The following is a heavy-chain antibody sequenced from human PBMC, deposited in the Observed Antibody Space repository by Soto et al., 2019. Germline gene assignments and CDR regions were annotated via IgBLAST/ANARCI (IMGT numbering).Heavy chain of an antibody. CDR2: IYYSGST. Sequence: SETLSLTCTVSGGSISSYYWSWIRQPPGKGLEWIGYIYYSGSTNYNPSLKSRVTISVDTSKNQFSLKLSSVTAADTAVYYCARAYSNYGRGYYYMDVWGKGTTVTVSS. V-gene: IGHV4-59*01. J-gene: IGHJ6*03. CDR1: GGSISSYY. D-gene: IGHD4-4*01. CDR3: ARAYSNYGRGYYYMDV.